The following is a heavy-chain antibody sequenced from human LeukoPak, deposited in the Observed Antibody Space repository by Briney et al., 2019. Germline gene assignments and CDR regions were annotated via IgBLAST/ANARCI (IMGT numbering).Heavy chain of an antibody. CDR3: ARRYCSSTSCSHFDY. V-gene: IGHV3-64*01. CDR1: GFTFSSYA. Sequence: PGGSLRLSCAASGFTFSSYAMHWVRQAPGKGLEYVSAISSDGGSAYYANSVEGRFTISRDNSKNTLYLQMGSLRAEDMAVYYCARRYCSSTSCSHFDYWGQGTLVTVSS. CDR2: ISSDGGSA. D-gene: IGHD2-2*01. J-gene: IGHJ4*02.